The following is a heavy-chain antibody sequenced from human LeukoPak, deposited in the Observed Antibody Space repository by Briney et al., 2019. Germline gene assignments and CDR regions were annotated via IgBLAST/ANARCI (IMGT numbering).Heavy chain of an antibody. CDR2: ISSSGSTI. D-gene: IGHD3-22*01. CDR3: ARDSYDSSGNLYYYYSMDV. V-gene: IGHV3-48*03. CDR1: GFTFSSSE. J-gene: IGHJ6*03. Sequence: GGSLRLSCAASGFTFSSSEMNWVRQAPGKGLEWVSYISSSGSTIYYADSVKGRFTISRDNAQNSLYLQINSLRAEDTAIYYCARDSYDSSGNLYYYYSMDVWGKGTTVTISS.